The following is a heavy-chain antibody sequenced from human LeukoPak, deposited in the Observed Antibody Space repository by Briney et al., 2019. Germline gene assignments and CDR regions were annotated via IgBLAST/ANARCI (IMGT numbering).Heavy chain of an antibody. CDR1: GGTFSSYG. J-gene: IGHJ2*01. V-gene: IGHV1-69*13. CDR3: ARAWVVVTPRDWYFDL. D-gene: IGHD3-22*01. Sequence: GASVKVSCKASGGTFSSYGISWVRQAPGQGLEWMGGIIPIFGTTNYAQKFQGRVTITADESTSTAYMELSSLRSEDTAVYYCARAWVVVTPRDWYFDLWGRGTLVTVSS. CDR2: IIPIFGTT.